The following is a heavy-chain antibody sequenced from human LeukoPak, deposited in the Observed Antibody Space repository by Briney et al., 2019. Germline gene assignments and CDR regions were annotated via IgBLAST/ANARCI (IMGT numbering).Heavy chain of an antibody. CDR3: AKLKGHGYNLDGLDV. J-gene: IGHJ6*02. Sequence: GGSLRLSCAASGFLFSDYAMTWVRQAPGKGLEFVSTISASGGTTYYPDSVQGRFTISRDNSKNTLYLQLNSLTAEATAVYYCAKLKGHGYNLDGLDVWGQGTTVTVSS. V-gene: IGHV3-23*01. CDR1: GFLFSDYA. D-gene: IGHD5-24*01. CDR2: ISASGGTT.